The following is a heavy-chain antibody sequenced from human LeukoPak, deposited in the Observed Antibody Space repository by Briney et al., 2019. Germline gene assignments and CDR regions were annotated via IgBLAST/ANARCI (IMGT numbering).Heavy chain of an antibody. D-gene: IGHD1-7*01. J-gene: IGHJ4*02. Sequence: GGSLRLSCAASGFTFSTYGMSWVRQAPGKGLEWVAIIGGSGETTIYADSVKGRFTISRDNAKNSLYLQMNSLRAEDTAVYYCARDRVKLRGPFDYWGQGTLVTVSS. CDR1: GFTFSTYG. CDR3: ARDRVKLRGPFDY. V-gene: IGHV3-21*01. CDR2: IGGSGETT.